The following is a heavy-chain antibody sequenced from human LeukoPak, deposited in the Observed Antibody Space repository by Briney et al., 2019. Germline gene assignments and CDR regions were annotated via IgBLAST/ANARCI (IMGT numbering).Heavy chain of an antibody. Sequence: ASVKVSCKASSYTFTSYGISWVRQAPGQGLEWMGWISAYNGNTNYAEKLQGRVTMITDTSTGTAYMELRSLRSDDTAVYYCARGTDTGYPRIDYWGQGTLVTVSS. V-gene: IGHV1-18*01. J-gene: IGHJ4*02. D-gene: IGHD3-9*01. CDR1: SYTFTSYG. CDR2: ISAYNGNT. CDR3: ARGTDTGYPRIDY.